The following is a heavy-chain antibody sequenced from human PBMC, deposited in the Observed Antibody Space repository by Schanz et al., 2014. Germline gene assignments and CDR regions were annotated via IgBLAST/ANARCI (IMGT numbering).Heavy chain of an antibody. CDR2: ISSSGSSI. V-gene: IGHV3-21*06. D-gene: IGHD3-16*01. J-gene: IGHJ5*02. CDR1: GFSFSDYG. CDR3: ASDYNYFETEAP. Sequence: VQLVESGGGVVQPGRSLRLSCAGSGFSFSDYGMHWVRQAPGKGLEWVSSISSSGSSIYYADSVKGRFTISRDNANNSLFLRMNSLRAEDTAVYYCASDYNYFETEAPWGQGTLVTVSS.